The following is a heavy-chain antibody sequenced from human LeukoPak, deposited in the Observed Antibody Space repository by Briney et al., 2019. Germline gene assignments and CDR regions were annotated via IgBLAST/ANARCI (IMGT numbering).Heavy chain of an antibody. CDR3: AKSGDIVVVVAAPDY. CDR1: GFTFSSYV. V-gene: IGHV3-30*18. J-gene: IGHJ4*02. CDR2: ISYDGSNK. D-gene: IGHD2-15*01. Sequence: GRSLRLSCAASGFTFSSYVMHWVRQAPGKGLEWVAVISYDGSNKYYADSVKGRFTISRDNSKNTLYLQMNSLRAEDTAVYYCAKSGDIVVVVAAPDYWGQGTLVTVSS.